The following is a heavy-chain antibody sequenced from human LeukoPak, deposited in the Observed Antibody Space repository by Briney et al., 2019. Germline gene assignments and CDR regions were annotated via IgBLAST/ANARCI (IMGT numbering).Heavy chain of an antibody. CDR3: ARLRLWFGEPTLGFDP. CDR2: IYYSGST. CDR1: GGSISSSSSY. Sequence: SETLSLTCTVSGGSISSSSSYWGWIRQPPGKGLEWIGSIYYSGSTYYNPSLKSRVTISVDTSKNQFSLKLSSVTAADTAVYYCARLRLWFGEPTLGFDPWGQGTLVTVSS. V-gene: IGHV4-39*01. J-gene: IGHJ5*02. D-gene: IGHD3-10*01.